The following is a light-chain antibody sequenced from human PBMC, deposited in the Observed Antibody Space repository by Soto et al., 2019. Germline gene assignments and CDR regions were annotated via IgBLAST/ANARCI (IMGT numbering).Light chain of an antibody. CDR1: RSDVGTYNY. Sequence: QSVLTQPPSASGSPGQSVTISCTGTRSDVGTYNYVSWYQQHPGKAPKLINYEVSKRPSGVPDRFSGSKSGNTASLTVSGLQAEDEADYYCSSYAGRNNFYVFGTGTKVTVL. J-gene: IGLJ1*01. CDR2: EVS. V-gene: IGLV2-8*01. CDR3: SSYAGRNNFYV.